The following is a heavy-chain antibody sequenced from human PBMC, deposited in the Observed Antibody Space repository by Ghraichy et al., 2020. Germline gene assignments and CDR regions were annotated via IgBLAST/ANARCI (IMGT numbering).Heavy chain of an antibody. CDR3: ARRSLHRYSGSYYFDF. Sequence: LSLTCTVSGGSISSSIDYWGWIRQAPGKGLEWIGSIFYSGTTHYNPSLKSRVTMSVDSSKNQFSLRLSSVTATDTAVYYCARRSLHRYSGSYYFDFWGQGTLVTVSS. CDR2: IFYSGTT. CDR1: GGSISSSIDY. V-gene: IGHV4-39*01. J-gene: IGHJ4*02. D-gene: IGHD1-26*01.